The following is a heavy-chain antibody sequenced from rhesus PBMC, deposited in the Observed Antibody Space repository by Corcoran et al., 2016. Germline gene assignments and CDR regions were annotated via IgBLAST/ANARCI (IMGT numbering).Heavy chain of an antibody. CDR2: VYGHSAST. V-gene: IGHV4-73*01. CDR1: GGSISGYYY. Sequence: QVKLQQWGEGLVKPSETLSLTCAVYGGSISGYYYWSWIRQPAGKGLDWIGYVYGHSASTNYNPSLNIRVTISKDTSKNQFSLKLSSVTASDTAVYYCARDRGFDVWGPGVLVTVSS. J-gene: IGHJ5-1*01. CDR3: ARDRGFDV.